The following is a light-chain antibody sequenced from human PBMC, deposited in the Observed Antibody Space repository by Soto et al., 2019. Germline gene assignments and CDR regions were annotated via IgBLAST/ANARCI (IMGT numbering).Light chain of an antibody. Sequence: QTVVTQEPSFSVSPGRTVTLTCGLSSGSVSTSYYPSWYQQTPGQAPRTLIYSTNTRSSGVPDRFSGSILGNKAALTITGVQADDESDYYCVLYMGSGIWVFGGGTKVIVL. J-gene: IGLJ3*02. CDR3: VLYMGSGIWV. CDR1: SGSVSTSYY. V-gene: IGLV8-61*01. CDR2: STN.